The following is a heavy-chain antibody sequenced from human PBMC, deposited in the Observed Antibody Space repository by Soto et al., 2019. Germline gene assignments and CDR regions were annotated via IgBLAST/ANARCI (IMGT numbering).Heavy chain of an antibody. V-gene: IGHV1-2*04. CDR3: ARDMGRYGSGSYYRIYYYYYGMDV. J-gene: IGHJ6*02. CDR1: GYTFTGYY. CDR2: INPNSGGT. D-gene: IGHD3-10*01. Sequence: ASVKVSCKASGYTFTGYYMHWVRQAPGQGLVWMGWINPNSGGTNYAQKFQGWVTMTRDTSISTAYMELSRLRSDDTAVYYCARDMGRYGSGSYYRIYYYYYGMDVWGQGTTVTVSS.